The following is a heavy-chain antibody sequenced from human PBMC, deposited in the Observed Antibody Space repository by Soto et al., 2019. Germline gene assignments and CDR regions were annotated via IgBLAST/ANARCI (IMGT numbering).Heavy chain of an antibody. CDR1: GFTFSLFA. J-gene: IGHJ3*02. CDR2: ISYDGSNI. D-gene: IGHD2-21*02. CDR3: AAHLYCGNDCNQAAFDT. Sequence: EQLVESGGGVVQPGRSLRLTCAGSGFTFSLFALHWVRQAPAKGLEWVTLISYDGSNIYYADSVLGRFTISRDNSKSAVYLQMNNLRTEDTAVYYCAAHLYCGNDCNQAAFDTWGHGTLVTVSS. V-gene: IGHV3-30*04.